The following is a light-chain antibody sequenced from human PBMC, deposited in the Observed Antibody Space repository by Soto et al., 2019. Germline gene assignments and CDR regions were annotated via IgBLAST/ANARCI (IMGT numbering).Light chain of an antibody. Sequence: DLVLSHPPYSLAVSLGDSATISYKSSQFVLFRSDNQNYLAWYQQKPRQPPKLLIYWASTRESGVPDRFSGSGSGTDFTLTISTLQAEDVAIYYCQQYYNTPLSFGGGTKVDIK. CDR1: QFVLFRSDNQNY. J-gene: IGKJ4*01. CDR3: QQYYNTPLS. V-gene: IGKV4-1*01. CDR2: WAS.